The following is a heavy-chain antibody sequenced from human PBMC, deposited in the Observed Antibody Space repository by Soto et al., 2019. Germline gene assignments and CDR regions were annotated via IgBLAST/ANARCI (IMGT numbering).Heavy chain of an antibody. CDR2: IYYSGST. CDR1: GGSISSYY. D-gene: IGHD6-6*01. CDR3: ARVKYSSYPAYYYYGMDV. V-gene: IGHV4-59*01. Sequence: SETLSLTCTVSGGSISSYYWSWIRQPPGKGLEWIGYIYYSGSTNYNPSLKSRVTISVDTSKNQFSLKLSSVTSADTAVYYCARVKYSSYPAYYYYGMDVWGQGTTVTVSS. J-gene: IGHJ6*02.